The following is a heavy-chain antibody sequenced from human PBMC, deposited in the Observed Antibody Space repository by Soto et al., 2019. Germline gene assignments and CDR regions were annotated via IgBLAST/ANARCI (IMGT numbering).Heavy chain of an antibody. CDR1: GFTVSNNY. D-gene: IGHD3-10*01. J-gene: IGHJ4*02. CDR2: IQGGGSI. Sequence: EVLLVESGGGFVQPGGSLRLSCAASGFTVSNNYMTWVRQAPGKGLEWVSVIQGGGSISYADSVRDRCTISRDSSKNTVFLQMSSLRPEDTSVYFCARGEGSGSNALGDWGQGTLITVSS. CDR3: ARGEGSGSNALGD. V-gene: IGHV3-66*01.